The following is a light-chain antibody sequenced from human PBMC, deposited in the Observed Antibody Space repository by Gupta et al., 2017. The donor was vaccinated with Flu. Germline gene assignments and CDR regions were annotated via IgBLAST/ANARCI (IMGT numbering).Light chain of an antibody. J-gene: IGKJ1*01. CDR3: QQSYITPWT. CDR2: AAS. CDR1: QIISSY. Sequence: PNSLSASVGDRVTITCRASQIISSYLCWYQQKPGKAPKLLIFAASRFQRGVPSRFSGSGSGTDFTLTIISLQPEDFATYYCQQSYITPWTFGQGTKVEIK. V-gene: IGKV1-39*01.